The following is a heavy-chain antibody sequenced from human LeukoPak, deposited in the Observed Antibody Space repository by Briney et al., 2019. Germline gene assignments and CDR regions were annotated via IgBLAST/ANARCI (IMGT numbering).Heavy chain of an antibody. V-gene: IGHV3-23*01. CDR3: ARGYSYGYNY. CDR2: ISGSGGST. D-gene: IGHD5-18*01. J-gene: IGHJ4*02. CDR1: GFTFSSYA. Sequence: GGSLRLSCAASGFTFSSYAMSWVRQAPGKGLEWVSAISGSGGSTYYADSVKRRFNISRDNSNNTLYLQMNSLRAEDTAVYYCARGYSYGYNYWGQGTLVTVSS.